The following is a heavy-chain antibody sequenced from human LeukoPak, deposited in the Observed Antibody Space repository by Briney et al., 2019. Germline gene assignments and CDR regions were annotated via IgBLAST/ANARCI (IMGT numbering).Heavy chain of an antibody. V-gene: IGHV4-59*01. CDR1: GGSISSYY. J-gene: IGHJ2*01. CDR2: IYYSGST. CDR3: ARSYDSSGYPWYFDL. Sequence: PSETLSLTCTVSGGSISSYYWSWIRQPPGKGLEWIGYIYYSGSTNYNPSLKSRVTISVDTSKNQFSLKLSSVTAADTAVYYCARSYDSSGYPWYFDLWGRGTLVTVSS. D-gene: IGHD3-22*01.